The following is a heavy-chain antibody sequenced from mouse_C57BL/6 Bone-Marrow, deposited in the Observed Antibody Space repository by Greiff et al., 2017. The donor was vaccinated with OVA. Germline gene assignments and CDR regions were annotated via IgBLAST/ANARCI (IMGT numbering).Heavy chain of an antibody. Sequence: EVNVVESGGGLVQPGGSLKLSCAASGFTFSDFYMYWIRQTPEKRLEWVAYISNGGGSTYYPDTVKGRFTISRDNAKNTLYLQMSRLKSEDTAMYYCARLDAMDYWGQGTSVTVAS. CDR2: ISNGGGST. CDR1: GFTFSDFY. CDR3: ARLDAMDY. V-gene: IGHV5-12*01. J-gene: IGHJ4*01.